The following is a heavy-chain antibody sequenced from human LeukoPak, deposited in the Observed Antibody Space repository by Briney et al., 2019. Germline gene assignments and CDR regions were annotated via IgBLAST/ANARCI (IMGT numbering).Heavy chain of an antibody. J-gene: IGHJ4*02. CDR2: ISGSGGST. CDR3: AKGHITMIGVAVVFDY. CDR1: GFTFSSYA. D-gene: IGHD3-22*01. Sequence: GGSLRLSCAASGFTFSSYAMSWVRQAPGKGLEWVSAISGSGGSTYYADSVKGRFTISRDNSKNTLYLQMNSLRAEDTAVYYCAKGHITMIGVAVVFDYWGQGTLVTVSS. V-gene: IGHV3-23*01.